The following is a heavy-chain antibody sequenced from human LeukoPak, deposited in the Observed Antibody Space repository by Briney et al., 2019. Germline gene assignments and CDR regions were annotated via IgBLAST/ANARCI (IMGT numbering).Heavy chain of an antibody. CDR2: IIPIFGTA. CDR1: GGTFSSYA. D-gene: IGHD3-22*01. Sequence: ASVKVSCKASGGTFSSYAISWVRQAPGQGLEWMGGIIPIFGTANYAQKFQGRVTITADESTSTAYMELSSLRSEDTAVYYCARDQHDRSGLNWFDPWGQGTLVTVSS. CDR3: ARDQHDRSGLNWFDP. V-gene: IGHV1-69*13. J-gene: IGHJ5*02.